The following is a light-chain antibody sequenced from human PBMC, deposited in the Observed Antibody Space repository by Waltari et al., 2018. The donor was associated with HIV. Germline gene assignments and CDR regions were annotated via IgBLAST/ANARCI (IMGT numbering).Light chain of an antibody. Sequence: DVQVTQSPSALSASVGDRVTITCRASQGIRTDLGWFQQKPGKAPKRLIYDASSLQTGGPSRFSGSGYGREVTLTIRSLQPEDVADYYGLQYNSYPWTFGQGTKVEIK. CDR3: LQYNSYPWT. CDR2: DAS. CDR1: QGIRTD. J-gene: IGKJ1*01. V-gene: IGKV1-17*01.